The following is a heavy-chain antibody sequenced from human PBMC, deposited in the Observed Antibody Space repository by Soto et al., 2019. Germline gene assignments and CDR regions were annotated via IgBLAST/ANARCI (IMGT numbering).Heavy chain of an antibody. V-gene: IGHV3-23*01. Sequence: GGSLRLSCVASGSTFSSYSMSWVRQAPGKGLEWVSGFRAGGDDGTTYYADSVKGRFTISRDNSKNTLFLQMNSLRAEDTAIYYCAKKVNSGSGSQYFDYFGQGTLVTVSS. CDR1: GSTFSSYS. CDR2: FRAGGDDGTT. D-gene: IGHD3-10*01. CDR3: AKKVNSGSGSQYFDY. J-gene: IGHJ4*02.